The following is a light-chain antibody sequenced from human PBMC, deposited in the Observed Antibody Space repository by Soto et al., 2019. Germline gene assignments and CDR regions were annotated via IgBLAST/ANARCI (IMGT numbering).Light chain of an antibody. Sequence: EIVLTQSPGALSLSPGERATLSCRASQSVSSAYLAWYQQKPGQAPRLLIYNVSRRATGIPDRFSGSGSGTDFTLTVSRLEPEDFAVYYCQQRHMWPITFGQGTRLE. J-gene: IGKJ5*01. CDR1: QSVSSAY. CDR2: NVS. CDR3: QQRHMWPIT. V-gene: IGKV3D-20*02.